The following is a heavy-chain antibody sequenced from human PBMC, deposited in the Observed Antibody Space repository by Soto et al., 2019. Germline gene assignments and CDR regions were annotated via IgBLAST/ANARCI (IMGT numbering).Heavy chain of an antibody. CDR2: INPSGGST. J-gene: IGHJ5*02. CDR1: GYAFTSYY. D-gene: IGHD3-3*01. V-gene: IGHV1-46*01. Sequence: GASVKPTSKASGYAFTSYYMHWVRQAPGQGLEWMGIINPSGGSTSYAQKFQGRVTMTRDTSTSTVYMELSSLRSEDTAVYYCARGSITIFGVAYNWFDPWGQGTLVTVSS. CDR3: ARGSITIFGVAYNWFDP.